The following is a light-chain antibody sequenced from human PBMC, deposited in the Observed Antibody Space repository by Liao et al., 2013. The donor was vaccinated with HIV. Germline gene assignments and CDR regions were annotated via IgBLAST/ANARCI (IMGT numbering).Light chain of an antibody. Sequence: SYELTQAPSVSVAPGKTARITCGGNNIGSKSVHWYQQKPGQAPVLVIYYDSDRPSGIPERFSGSNSGNTATLTISRVEAGDEADYYCQVWDSSRDPWVFGGGTKLTVL. J-gene: IGLJ3*02. CDR3: QVWDSSRDPWV. CDR1: NIGSKS. CDR2: YDS. V-gene: IGLV3-21*04.